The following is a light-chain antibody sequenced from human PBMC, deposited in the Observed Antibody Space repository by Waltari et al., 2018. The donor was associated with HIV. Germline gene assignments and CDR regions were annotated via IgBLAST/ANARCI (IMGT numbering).Light chain of an antibody. J-gene: IGKJ2*01. CDR2: LGS. Sequence: DIVLTQSPLSLPVTPGEPASISCRSSQCLLHSNGYNYLDWYLQKPGQSPQLLIYLGSNRASGVPDRFSGSGSGTDFTLKISRVEAEDVGVYYCMQALQTPRTFGQGTKLEIK. CDR1: QCLLHSNGYNY. V-gene: IGKV2-28*01. CDR3: MQALQTPRT.